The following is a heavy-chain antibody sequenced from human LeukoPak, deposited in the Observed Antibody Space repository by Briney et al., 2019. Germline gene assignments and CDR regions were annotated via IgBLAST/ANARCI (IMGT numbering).Heavy chain of an antibody. J-gene: IGHJ4*02. CDR1: GFTFSSYA. CDR3: AKDLGAGTTKYFDY. CDR2: ISGSGGST. Sequence: PGGSLRLSCAASGFTFSSYAMSWVRQAPRKGLEWVSAISGSGGSTYYADSVKGRFTISRDNSKNTLYLQMNSLRAEDTAVYYCAKDLGAGTTKYFDYWGQGTLVTVSS. D-gene: IGHD1-7*01. V-gene: IGHV3-23*01.